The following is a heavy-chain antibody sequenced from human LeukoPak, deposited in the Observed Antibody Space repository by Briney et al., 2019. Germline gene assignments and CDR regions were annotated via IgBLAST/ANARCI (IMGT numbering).Heavy chain of an antibody. CDR3: ASKAVAGTRWFDP. V-gene: IGHV3-23*01. CDR1: GFTFASYA. J-gene: IGHJ5*02. Sequence: GGSLRLSCAASGFTFASYAMSWVRQAPGKGLEWVSVISGTGGTTYYADSVKGRFTISRDNSKNTLYLQMNSLRAEDTAVYYCASKAVAGTRWFDPWGQGTLVTVSS. CDR2: ISGTGGTT. D-gene: IGHD6-19*01.